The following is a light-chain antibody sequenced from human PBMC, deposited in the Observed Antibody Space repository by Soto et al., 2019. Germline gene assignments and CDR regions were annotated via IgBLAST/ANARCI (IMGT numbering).Light chain of an antibody. Sequence: QSALTQPASVSGSPGQSITISCTGTSSDVGGYNYVSWYQQHPGKAPKLMIYDVSNRPSGVSNRFSGSKSGNTASLTISGLQDEDEDDYYCSSYTSSSTLGFGGGTKLTVL. V-gene: IGLV2-14*01. J-gene: IGLJ3*02. CDR3: SSYTSSSTLG. CDR1: SSDVGGYNY. CDR2: DVS.